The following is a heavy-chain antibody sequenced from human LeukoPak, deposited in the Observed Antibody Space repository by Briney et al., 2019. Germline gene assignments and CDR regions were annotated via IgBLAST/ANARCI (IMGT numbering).Heavy chain of an antibody. J-gene: IGHJ4*02. CDR3: AKGYSYAFEY. CDR2: IRYDGSNK. Sequence: GGSLRLSCAASGFTFSSYGMHWVRQAPGKGLEWVAFIRYDGSNKYYVDSVKGRFTISRDNSKNTLYLQMNSLRAEDTAVYYCAKGYSYAFEYWGQGTLVTVSS. V-gene: IGHV3-30*02. CDR1: GFTFSSYG. D-gene: IGHD5-18*01.